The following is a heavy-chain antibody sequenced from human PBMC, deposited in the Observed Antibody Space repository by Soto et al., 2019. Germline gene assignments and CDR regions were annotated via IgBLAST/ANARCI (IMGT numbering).Heavy chain of an antibody. Sequence: ETLSLTCTVSGGSISSYYWSWVRQAPGKGLEWVSAISGSGGSTYYADSVKGRFTISRDNSKNTLYLQMNSLRAEDTAVYYCAKDLLIGSSGYYYFDYWGQGTLVAVSS. D-gene: IGHD3-22*01. J-gene: IGHJ4*02. V-gene: IGHV3-23*01. CDR2: ISGSGGST. CDR1: GGSISSYY. CDR3: AKDLLIGSSGYYYFDY.